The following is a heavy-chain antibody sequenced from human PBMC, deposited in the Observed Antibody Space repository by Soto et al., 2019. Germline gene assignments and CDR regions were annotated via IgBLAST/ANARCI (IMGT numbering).Heavy chain of an antibody. CDR2: INHSGST. Sequence: QVQLQQWGAGLLKPSETLSLTCAVYGGSFSGYYWSWIRQPPGKGLEWIGEINHSGSTNYNPSLTSRVPIPVDTSKNQCSLELSSVTAADTAVYYCARGRVFFSAMVRGVIAIFDYWGQGTLVTVSS. V-gene: IGHV4-34*01. CDR3: ARGRVFFSAMVRGVIAIFDY. D-gene: IGHD3-10*01. CDR1: GGSFSGYY. J-gene: IGHJ4*02.